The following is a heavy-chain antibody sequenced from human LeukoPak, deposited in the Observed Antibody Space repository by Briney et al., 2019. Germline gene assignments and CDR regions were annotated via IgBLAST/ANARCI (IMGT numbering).Heavy chain of an antibody. CDR1: GDTFSSYA. V-gene: IGHV1-69*13. J-gene: IGHJ4*02. Sequence: AVKVSCMASGDTFSSYAICWVRPTPEQGLEWMGGIFHIIGTANYAQKFQGRVTITADESTSTAYMELSSLRSEDTAVYYCAREGGDYYDILSGYYYFDYWGQGTMVTVSS. CDR2: IFHIIGTA. D-gene: IGHD3-9*01. CDR3: AREGGDYYDILSGYYYFDY.